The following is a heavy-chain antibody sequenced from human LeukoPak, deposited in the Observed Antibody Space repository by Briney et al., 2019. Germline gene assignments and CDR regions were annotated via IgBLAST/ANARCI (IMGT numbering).Heavy chain of an antibody. Sequence: PGGSLRLSCAASGFTFSDYYMSWIRQAPGEGLEWVSYISSSGSTIYYADSMKGRFTISRDNAKNSLYLQMNSLRAEDTAVYYCARDPSYDSSGYPNWFDPWGQGTLVTVSS. CDR3: ARDPSYDSSGYPNWFDP. J-gene: IGHJ5*02. CDR1: GFTFSDYY. D-gene: IGHD3-22*01. V-gene: IGHV3-11*01. CDR2: ISSSGSTI.